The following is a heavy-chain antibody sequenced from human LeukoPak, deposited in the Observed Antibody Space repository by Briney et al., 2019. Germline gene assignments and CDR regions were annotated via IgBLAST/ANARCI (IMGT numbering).Heavy chain of an antibody. V-gene: IGHV3-21*01. CDR2: ISGSSSYI. Sequence: GGSLRLSCAASGSTVSSNYMSWVRQAPGKGLEWVSSISGSSSYIYYADSVKGRFTISRDNAKNSVSLQMDGLRAEDAAVYHCVRESDVWSGPGIGRPLDVWGKGTTVTVSS. CDR1: GSTVSSNY. J-gene: IGHJ6*03. CDR3: VRESDVWSGPGIGRPLDV. D-gene: IGHD3-3*01.